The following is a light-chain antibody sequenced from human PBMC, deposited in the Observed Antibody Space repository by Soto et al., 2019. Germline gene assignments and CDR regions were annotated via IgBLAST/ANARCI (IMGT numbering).Light chain of an antibody. CDR1: QSVSSSY. Sequence: EIVLTQSPGTLSLSPGERATLSCRASQSVSSSYLAWYQQKPGQAPRLLIYGASSTATGIPDRFSGSGSGTDFTLTISRLEPEDFAVYYCQQYGSLPYTVGQGTKLEIK. CDR2: GAS. V-gene: IGKV3-20*01. J-gene: IGKJ2*01. CDR3: QQYGSLPYT.